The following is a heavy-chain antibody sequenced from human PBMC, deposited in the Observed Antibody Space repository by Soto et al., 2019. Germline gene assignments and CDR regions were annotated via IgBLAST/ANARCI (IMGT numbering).Heavy chain of an antibody. Sequence: KPSETLSLTCTVSGGSISSYYWSWIRQPPGKGLEWIGYIYYSGSTNYNPSLKSRVTISVDTSKNQFSLKLSSVTAADTAVYYCARNPSSSWMNWFDPWGQGTLVTVSS. D-gene: IGHD6-13*01. CDR1: GGSISSYY. CDR2: IYYSGST. J-gene: IGHJ5*02. CDR3: ARNPSSSWMNWFDP. V-gene: IGHV4-59*01.